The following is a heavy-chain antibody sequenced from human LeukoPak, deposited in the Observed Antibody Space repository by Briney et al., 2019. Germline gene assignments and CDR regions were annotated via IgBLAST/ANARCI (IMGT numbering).Heavy chain of an antibody. J-gene: IGHJ4*02. CDR1: GGSISSYY. CDR2: IYYSGST. D-gene: IGHD6-13*01. V-gene: IGHV4-59*01. CDR3: ARDVLAAAGTEL. Sequence: PSETLSLTCTVSGGSISSYYWSWIRQPPGKGLEWIGYIYYSGSTNYNPSLKSRVTISVDTSKNQFSLKLSSVTAADTAVYYRARDVLAAAGTELWGQGTLVTVSS.